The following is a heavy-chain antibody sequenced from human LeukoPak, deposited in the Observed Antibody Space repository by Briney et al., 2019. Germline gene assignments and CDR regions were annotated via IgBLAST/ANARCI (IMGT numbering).Heavy chain of an antibody. V-gene: IGHV4-38-2*02. CDR1: GYSISSGYY. D-gene: IGHD2-2*02. J-gene: IGHJ4*02. CDR3: ARDGPDIVVVPAAILPLDY. Sequence: SETPSLTCTVSGYSISSGYYWGWIRQPPGKGLEWIGSIYHSGSTYYNPSLKSRVTISVDTSKNQFSLQLSSVTAADTAVYYCARDGPDIVVVPAAILPLDYWGQGTLVTVSS. CDR2: IYHSGST.